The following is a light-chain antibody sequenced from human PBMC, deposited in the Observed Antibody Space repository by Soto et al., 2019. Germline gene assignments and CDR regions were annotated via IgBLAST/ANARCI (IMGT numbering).Light chain of an antibody. CDR1: QSISVW. Sequence: DIQMTQSPSTLSASVGDRVTITCRASQSISVWLAWYQQIPGRAPKLLIYDASTLQSGVPSRFSGSGSGTEFILSISRLEHFDSATYYCQECKRATFGQGTKLQIK. V-gene: IGKV1-5*01. CDR3: QECKRAT. CDR2: DAS. J-gene: IGKJ2*01.